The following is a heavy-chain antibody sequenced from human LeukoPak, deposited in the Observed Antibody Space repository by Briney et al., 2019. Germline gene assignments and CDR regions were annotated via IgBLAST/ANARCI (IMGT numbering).Heavy chain of an antibody. CDR1: GASISSTTYY. CDR3: ARDPGMGIAAADY. V-gene: IGHV4-39*02. J-gene: IGHJ4*02. D-gene: IGHD6-13*01. CDR2: IYYNGRA. Sequence: SETLSLTCTVSGASISSTTYYWGWIRQPPGKGLEWLGSIYYNGRALHNPSLKSRITISVDTSKNQFSLKVNSMTAADTAVYYCARDPGMGIAAADYWGQGTLVTVSS.